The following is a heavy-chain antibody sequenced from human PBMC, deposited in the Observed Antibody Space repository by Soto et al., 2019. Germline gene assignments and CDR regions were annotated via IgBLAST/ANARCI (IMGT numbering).Heavy chain of an antibody. J-gene: IGHJ4*02. V-gene: IGHV4-61*01. Sequence: QVQLQESGPGLVKPSETLSLTCTVSGGSVSSGSYYWSWIRQPPGKGLEWIGYIYYSGSTNYNPSLKSRVTISVDTSKNQFSLKLSSVTAADTAVYYCARRMVYGGDFDYWGQGNLVTVSS. CDR2: IYYSGST. D-gene: IGHD4-17*01. CDR1: GGSVSSGSYY. CDR3: ARRMVYGGDFDY.